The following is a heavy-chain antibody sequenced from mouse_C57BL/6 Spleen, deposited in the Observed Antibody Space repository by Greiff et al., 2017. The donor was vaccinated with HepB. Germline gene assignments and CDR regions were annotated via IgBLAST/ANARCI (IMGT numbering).Heavy chain of an antibody. CDR1: GYAFSSSW. J-gene: IGHJ3*01. Sequence: VKLMESGPELVKPGASVKISCKASGYAFSSSWMNWVKQRPGKGLEWIGRIYPGDGDTNYNGKFKGKATLTADKSSSTAYMQLSSLTSEDSAVYFCARYIYYDYSFAYWGQGTLVTVSA. CDR3: ARYIYYDYSFAY. CDR2: IYPGDGDT. D-gene: IGHD2-4*01. V-gene: IGHV1-82*01.